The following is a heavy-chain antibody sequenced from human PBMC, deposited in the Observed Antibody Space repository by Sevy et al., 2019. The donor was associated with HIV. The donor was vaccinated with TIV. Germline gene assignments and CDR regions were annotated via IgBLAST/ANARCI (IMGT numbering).Heavy chain of an antibody. J-gene: IGHJ4*02. V-gene: IGHV3-33*01. CDR3: ARVGITGTTGIDY. CDR1: GFTFSSYG. D-gene: IGHD1-7*01. CDR2: IWYDGSNK. Sequence: GGSLRLSCAASGFTFSSYGMHWVRQAPGKGLEWVAVIWYDGSNKYYADSVKGRFTISRDNSKNTLYLQMNSLRAEDTAVYYCARVGITGTTGIDYWGQGTLVTVS.